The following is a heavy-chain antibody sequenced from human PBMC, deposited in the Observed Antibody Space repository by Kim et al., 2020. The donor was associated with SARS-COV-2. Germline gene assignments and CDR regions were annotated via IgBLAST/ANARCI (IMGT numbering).Heavy chain of an antibody. V-gene: IGHV3-11*01. CDR1: GLSFSDSY. J-gene: IGHJ3*02. CDR2: ISTRGESI. D-gene: IGHD5-12*01. CDR3: ASSGHGYNAFGI. Sequence: GGSLRLSCAASGLSFSDSYMNWVRQAPGKGLEWLSFISTRGESIFYADSVEGRFTISRDNAKNSLYLQMNYLRDEDTAVYYCASSGHGYNAFGIWG.